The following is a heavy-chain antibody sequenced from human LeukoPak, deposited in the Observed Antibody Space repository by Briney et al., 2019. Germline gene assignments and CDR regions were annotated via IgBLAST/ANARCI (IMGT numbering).Heavy chain of an antibody. CDR3: MVLGVRGGDAFDI. V-gene: IGHV3-15*01. D-gene: IGHD3-10*01. Sequence: GGSLRLSCAASGFTFSNAWMSWVRQAPGKGLEWVGRIKSKTDGGTTDYAAPVKGRFTISRDDSKNTLYLQMNSLKTEDTAVYYCMVLGVRGGDAFDIWGQGTMVTVSS. CDR1: GFTFSNAW. J-gene: IGHJ3*02. CDR2: IKSKTDGGTT.